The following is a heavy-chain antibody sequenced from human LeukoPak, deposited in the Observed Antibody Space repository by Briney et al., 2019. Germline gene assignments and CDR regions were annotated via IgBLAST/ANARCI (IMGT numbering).Heavy chain of an antibody. V-gene: IGHV1-69*04. CDR2: IIPILGIA. Sequence: SVKVSCKASGGTFSSYTISWVRQAPGQGLEWMGRIIPILGIANYAQKFQGRVTITADKSTSTAYMELSSLRSEDTAVYYCAKDAPSPSGFGEKNWFDPWGQGTLVTVSS. J-gene: IGHJ5*02. CDR1: GGTFSSYT. CDR3: AKDAPSPSGFGEKNWFDP. D-gene: IGHD3-10*01.